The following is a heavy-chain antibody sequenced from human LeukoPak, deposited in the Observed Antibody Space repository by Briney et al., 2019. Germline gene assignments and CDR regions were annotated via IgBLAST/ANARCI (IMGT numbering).Heavy chain of an antibody. CDR3: ARVSHLTGSSIEYYFDY. Sequence: SETLSLTCAVYGRSFSGYYWSWIRQPPGKGLEWIGEINHSGSTNYNPSLKSRVTISVDTSKNQFSLKLSSVTAADTAVYYCARVSHLTGSSIEYYFDYWGQGTLVTVSS. V-gene: IGHV4-34*01. CDR1: GRSFSGYY. D-gene: IGHD6-13*01. CDR2: INHSGST. J-gene: IGHJ4*02.